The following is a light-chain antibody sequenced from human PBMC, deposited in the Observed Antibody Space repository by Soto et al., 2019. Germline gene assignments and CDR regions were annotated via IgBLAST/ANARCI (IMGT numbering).Light chain of an antibody. CDR1: QGIRND. V-gene: IGKV1-17*01. J-gene: IGKJ1*01. CDR2: GAS. CDR3: QQYDTYRT. Sequence: IQMTQTPSSLSASVGDRVTITCRASQGIRNDLGWYQQKPGKVPKLLIYGASSLESGVPSRFSGSGSGTEFTLTISSLQPDDFATYYCQQYDTYRTFGQGTKVDIK.